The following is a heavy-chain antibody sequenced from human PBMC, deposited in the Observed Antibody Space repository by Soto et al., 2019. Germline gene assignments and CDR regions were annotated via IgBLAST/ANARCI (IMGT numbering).Heavy chain of an antibody. Sequence: VASVKVSCKASGYTFTSYGISWVRQAPGQGLEWMGWISAYNGNTNYAQKLQGRVTMTTDTSTSTAYMELRSLRSDDTAVYYCARDRVPYYYDSSGPRALGYWGQGTLVTVSS. D-gene: IGHD3-22*01. CDR1: GYTFTSYG. J-gene: IGHJ4*02. CDR2: ISAYNGNT. CDR3: ARDRVPYYYDSSGPRALGY. V-gene: IGHV1-18*04.